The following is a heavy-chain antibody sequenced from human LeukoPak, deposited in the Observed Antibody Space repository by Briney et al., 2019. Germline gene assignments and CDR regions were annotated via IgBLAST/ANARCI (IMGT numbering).Heavy chain of an antibody. D-gene: IGHD6-13*01. CDR1: GFTFSDYY. Sequence: GGSLRLSCAASGFTFSDYYMSWIRQAPGKGLECVSYISSSGSTIYYADSVKGRFTISRDNAKNSLYLQMNSLRAEDTAVYYCARVLGSSWYSYFHHWGQGTLVTVSS. V-gene: IGHV3-11*01. CDR2: ISSSGSTI. CDR3: ARVLGSSWYSYFHH. J-gene: IGHJ1*01.